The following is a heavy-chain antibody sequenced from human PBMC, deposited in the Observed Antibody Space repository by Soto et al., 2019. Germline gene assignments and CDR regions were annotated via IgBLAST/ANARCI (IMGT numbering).Heavy chain of an antibody. Sequence: SETLSLTCAVYGGSFSGYYWSWIRQPPGMGLEWIGEVNHGGSAKYSPSLKSRLTISVDTSKNQFSLKLTSVTAADTAVYYCARSGLDTAIVSEYYYYGMDVWGQGTTVTVSS. V-gene: IGHV4-34*01. CDR1: GGSFSGYY. CDR2: VNHGGSA. CDR3: ARSGLDTAIVSEYYYYGMDV. D-gene: IGHD5-18*01. J-gene: IGHJ6*02.